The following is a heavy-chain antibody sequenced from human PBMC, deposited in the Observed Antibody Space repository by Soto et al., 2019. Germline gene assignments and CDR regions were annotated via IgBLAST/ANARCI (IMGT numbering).Heavy chain of an antibody. V-gene: IGHV3-30*18. Sequence: PGGSLRLSCAASGVTFSSYGMHWVRQAPGKGLEWVAVISYGGSNKYYADSVKGRFTISRDNSKNALYLQMNSLRAEDTALYYCAKSVVAAGRSYFDYWGQGTLVTVSS. CDR2: ISYGGSNK. J-gene: IGHJ4*02. CDR3: AKSVVAAGRSYFDY. D-gene: IGHD6-13*01. CDR1: GVTFSSYG.